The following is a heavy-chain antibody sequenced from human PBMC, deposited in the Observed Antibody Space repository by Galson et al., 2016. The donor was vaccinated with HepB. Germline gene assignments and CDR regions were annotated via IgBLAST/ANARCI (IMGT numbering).Heavy chain of an antibody. J-gene: IGHJ6*02. CDR3: ARYGGNSVYYYGMDV. CDR2: IYYSGST. D-gene: IGHD4-23*01. V-gene: IGHV4-59*01. CDR1: GGSITSYY. Sequence: ETLSPTCSVSGGSITSYYWSWIRQPPGKGLEWIGYIYYSGSTNYNPSLKSRVTISGDPSKTQFSLTLSSVTAADTAVYYCARYGGNSVYYYGMDVWGQGTTVTVAS.